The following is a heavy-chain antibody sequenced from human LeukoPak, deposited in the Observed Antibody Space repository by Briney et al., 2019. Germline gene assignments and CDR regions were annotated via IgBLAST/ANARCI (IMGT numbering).Heavy chain of an antibody. CDR1: GYTFTEHF. D-gene: IGHD1-7*01. CDR3: ARDLRPANL. J-gene: IGHJ4*02. V-gene: IGHV1-2*02. CDR2: IHPASANT. Sequence: GASVKVSCKASGYTFTEHFIHWVRQAPGQGLQYMGWIHPASANTVYAQMFHGRVTLTRDTPATTTYMELSGLRSDDTAVYYCARDLRPANLWGQGTPVTVSS.